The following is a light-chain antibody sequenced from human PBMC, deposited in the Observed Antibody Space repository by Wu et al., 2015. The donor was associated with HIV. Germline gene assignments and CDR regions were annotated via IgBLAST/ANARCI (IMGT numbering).Light chain of an antibody. J-gene: IGKJ4*01. Sequence: DIEMTQSPSSLSASLGDTVTITCRASQGISNSLAWYQQKPGKAPKLLLYGASRPQSGVPSRFRGSGSGNDYTLTISSLQPEDFATYYCQQYYSTIALTFGGGTKVEMK. V-gene: IGKV1-NL1*01. CDR2: GAS. CDR3: QQYYSTIALT. CDR1: QGISNS.